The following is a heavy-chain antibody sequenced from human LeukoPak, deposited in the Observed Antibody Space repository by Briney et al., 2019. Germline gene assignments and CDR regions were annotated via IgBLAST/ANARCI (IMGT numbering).Heavy chain of an antibody. V-gene: IGHV3-7*01. Sequence: GGSLRLSCAASGFTFSSYWMSWVRQAPGKGLEWVANIKQDGSEKYYVDSVKGRFTISRDNAKNSLYLQMNSLRAEDTAVYYCARDQFLEWSPDAFDIWGQGTVVTVSS. CDR1: GFTFSSYW. D-gene: IGHD3-3*01. CDR2: IKQDGSEK. J-gene: IGHJ3*02. CDR3: ARDQFLEWSPDAFDI.